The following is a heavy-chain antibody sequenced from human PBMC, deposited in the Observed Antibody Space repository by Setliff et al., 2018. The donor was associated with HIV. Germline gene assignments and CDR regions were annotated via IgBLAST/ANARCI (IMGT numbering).Heavy chain of an antibody. CDR1: GGSISSSSYY. D-gene: IGHD1-26*01. V-gene: IGHV4-39*07. J-gene: IGHJ5*02. CDR2: IYYTGNT. Sequence: SETLSLTCTVSGGSISSSSYYWGWIRQPPGKGLELIGNIYYTGNTNDNPSLKSRVIISVDASKMQFSLKLSSVTAADTAVYYCARVTKGSGSYLYNTWGQGTLVTVSS. CDR3: ARVTKGSGSYLYNT.